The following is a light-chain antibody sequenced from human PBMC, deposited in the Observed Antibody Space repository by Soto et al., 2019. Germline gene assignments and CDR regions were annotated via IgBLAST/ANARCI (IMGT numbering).Light chain of an antibody. CDR3: QQYNSWPRT. V-gene: IGKV3-15*01. Sequence: EIFLTQSPGTLSLSPWEIATLSCRASQNIKTNLAWYQHKPGQAPRLLIYGAFTGATGVPARFSGSGSGTEFTLTISSLQSEDFATYYCQQYNSWPRTFGQGTKVDIK. CDR1: QNIKTN. J-gene: IGKJ1*01. CDR2: GAF.